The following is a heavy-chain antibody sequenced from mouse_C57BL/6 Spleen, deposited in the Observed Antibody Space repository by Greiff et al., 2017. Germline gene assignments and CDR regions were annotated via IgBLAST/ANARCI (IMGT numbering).Heavy chain of an antibody. CDR2: IHPSDSDT. Sequence: QVQLQQPGAELVKPGASVKVSCKASGYTFTSYWMHWVKQRPGQGLEWIGRIHPSDSDTNYNQKFKGKATLTVDKSSSTAYMQLSSLTSEDAAVYCCAMPYGSRYYYFGEWGEGATRTVSS. V-gene: IGHV1-74*01. J-gene: IGHJ2*01. D-gene: IGHD1-1*01. CDR3: AMPYGSRYYYFGE. CDR1: GYTFTSYW.